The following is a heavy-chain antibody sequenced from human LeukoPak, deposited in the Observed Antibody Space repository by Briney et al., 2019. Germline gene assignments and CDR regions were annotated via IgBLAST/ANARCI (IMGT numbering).Heavy chain of an antibody. CDR1: GFTLSNYA. V-gene: IGHV3-23*01. Sequence: GGSLRLSCAASGFTLSNYAMTWVRQAPGKGLEWVSAISNSGGNTYYADSVKGRFTISRDNSKNTLYLQMNSLRAEDTAVYYCAKDFGGLYDYVWGSYRYTAEFDYWGQGTLVTVSS. J-gene: IGHJ4*02. D-gene: IGHD3-16*02. CDR2: ISNSGGNT. CDR3: AKDFGGLYDYVWGSYRYTAEFDY.